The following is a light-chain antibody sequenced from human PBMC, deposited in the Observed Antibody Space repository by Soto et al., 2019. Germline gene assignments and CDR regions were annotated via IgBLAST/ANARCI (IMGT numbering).Light chain of an antibody. CDR1: SSDVGLYDF. CDR3: SSYTSSSTVV. CDR2: EVT. V-gene: IGLV2-14*01. J-gene: IGLJ3*02. Sequence: SVLTQPASVSGSPGQSITISCTGASSDVGLYDFVSWYQQHPGKAPKLLIYEVTYRPSGVSSRFSGSKSGNTASLTISGLQAEDEADYYCSSYTSSSTVVFGGGTKLTVL.